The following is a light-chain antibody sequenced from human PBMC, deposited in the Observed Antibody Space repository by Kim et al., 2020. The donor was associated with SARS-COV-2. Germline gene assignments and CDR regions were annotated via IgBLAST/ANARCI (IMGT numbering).Light chain of an antibody. V-gene: IGLV2-14*04. Sequence: GQSITMACTGTSSDVGGYNSVSWYQQNPGKAPKLMIYDVNNRPSGVSIRFSGSKSGNTASLTISGLQAEDEADYYCTSYTSSYTRVFGGGTQLTVL. CDR1: SSDVGGYNS. CDR2: DVN. J-gene: IGLJ3*02. CDR3: TSYTSSYTRV.